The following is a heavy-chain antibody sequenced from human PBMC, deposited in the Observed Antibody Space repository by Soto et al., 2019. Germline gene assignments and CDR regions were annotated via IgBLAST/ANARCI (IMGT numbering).Heavy chain of an antibody. CDR2: IYYSGST. D-gene: IGHD5-12*01. Sequence: SETLSLTCTASGGSISSSSYYWGWIRQPPGKGLEWIGSIYYSGSTYYNPSLKSRVTISVDTSKNQFSLKLSSVTAADTAVYYCARLQWLRIYYFDDWGRGTLVTVSS. CDR1: GGSISSSSYY. J-gene: IGHJ4*02. CDR3: ARLQWLRIYYFDD. V-gene: IGHV4-39*01.